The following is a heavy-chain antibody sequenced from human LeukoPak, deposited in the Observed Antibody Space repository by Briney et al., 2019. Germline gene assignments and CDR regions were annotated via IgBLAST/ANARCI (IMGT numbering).Heavy chain of an antibody. J-gene: IGHJ3*02. CDR1: GFTFTSSA. D-gene: IGHD1-26*01. CDR2: IVVGSGNT. V-gene: IGHV1-58*01. CDR3: ATTTIVGATHDAFDI. Sequence: SVKVSCTASGFTFTSSAVQWVRQARGQRLEWIGWIVVGSGNTNYAQKFQERVTITRDMSTSTAYMELSSLRSEDTAVYYCATTTIVGATHDAFDIWGQGTMVTVSS.